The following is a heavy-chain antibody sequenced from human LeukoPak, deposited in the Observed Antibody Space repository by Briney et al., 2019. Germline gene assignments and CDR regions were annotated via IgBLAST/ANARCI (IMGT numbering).Heavy chain of an antibody. D-gene: IGHD3-9*01. Sequence: PGGSLRLSCAASGFTFGSYSMNWVRQAPGKGLEWVSSISSSSSYIYYADSVKGRFTISRDNAKNSLYLQMNSLRAEDTAVYYCARDLPDDILTGYYSGLGYWGQGTLVTVSS. J-gene: IGHJ4*02. CDR2: ISSSSSYI. V-gene: IGHV3-21*01. CDR1: GFTFGSYS. CDR3: ARDLPDDILTGYYSGLGY.